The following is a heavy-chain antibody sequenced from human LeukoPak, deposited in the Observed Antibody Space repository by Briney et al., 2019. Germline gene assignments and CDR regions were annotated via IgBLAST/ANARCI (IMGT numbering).Heavy chain of an antibody. Sequence: GGSLRLSCTASGFTFGDYAMTWVRQAPGKGLEWVAFIRYDGSNKYYADSVKGRFTISRDNSKNTLYLQMNSLRAEDTAVYYCAKSFGGYCSGGSCYPGYFDLWGRGTLVTVSS. J-gene: IGHJ2*01. CDR1: GFTFGDYA. V-gene: IGHV3-30*02. D-gene: IGHD2-15*01. CDR2: IRYDGSNK. CDR3: AKSFGGYCSGGSCYPGYFDL.